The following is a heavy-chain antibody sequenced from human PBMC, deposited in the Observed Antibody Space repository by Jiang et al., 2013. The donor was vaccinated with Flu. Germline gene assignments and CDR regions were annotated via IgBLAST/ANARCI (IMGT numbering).Heavy chain of an antibody. D-gene: IGHD5-18*01. J-gene: IGHJ5*01. V-gene: IGHV1-69*04. Sequence: PGSSVKVSCEASGGTFSSYAISWVRQAPGQGLEWMGRIIPSLGLAQYAQNFQDIVTITADKSTGAGYMEMRSLRSEDTAVYYCARGIGGYSYGYIASWGQGTLVTVSS. CDR1: GGTFSSYA. CDR3: ARGIGGYSYGYIAS. CDR2: IIPSLGLA.